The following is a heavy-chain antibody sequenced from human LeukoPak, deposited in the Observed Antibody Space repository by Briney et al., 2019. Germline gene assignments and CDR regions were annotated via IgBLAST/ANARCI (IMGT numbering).Heavy chain of an antibody. CDR2: ISAYNGNT. V-gene: IGHV1-18*01. Sequence: ASVKVSCKASGGTFSSYGISWVRQAPGQGLEWMGWISAYNGNTNYAQKLQGRVTMTTDTSTSTAYMELRSLRSDDTAVYYCARGGTRGYSYGRPFDYWGQGTLVTVSS. CDR1: GGTFSSYG. D-gene: IGHD5-18*01. J-gene: IGHJ4*02. CDR3: ARGGTRGYSYGRPFDY.